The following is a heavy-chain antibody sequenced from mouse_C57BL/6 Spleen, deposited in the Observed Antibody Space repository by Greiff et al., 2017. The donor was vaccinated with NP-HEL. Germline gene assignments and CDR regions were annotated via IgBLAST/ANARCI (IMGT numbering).Heavy chain of an antibody. J-gene: IGHJ2*01. CDR1: GFTFSDYG. CDR2: ISSGSSTI. V-gene: IGHV5-17*01. D-gene: IGHD1-1*01. Sequence: VQLKESGGGLVKPGGSLKPSCAASGFTFSDYGMHWVRQAPEKGLEWVAYISSGSSTIYYADTVKGRFTISRDNAKNTLFLQMTSLRSEDTAMYYCARRYYGSGNYFDYWGQGTTLTVSS. CDR3: ARRYYGSGNYFDY.